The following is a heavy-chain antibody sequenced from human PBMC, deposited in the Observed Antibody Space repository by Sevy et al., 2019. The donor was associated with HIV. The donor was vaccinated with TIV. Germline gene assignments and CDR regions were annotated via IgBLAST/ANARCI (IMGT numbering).Heavy chain of an antibody. CDR1: GYTITSYD. D-gene: IGHD6-6*01. V-gene: IGHV1-8*01. J-gene: IGHJ4*02. CDR2: INPNSGNT. CDR3: ARGPLYSSSYINY. Sequence: ASVKVSCKASGYTITSYDINWVRQATGQGLEWMGWINPNSGNTGYAQKFQGRVTMTRNTSISTAYMELSSLRSEDTAVYYCARGPLYSSSYINYWGQGTLVTVSS.